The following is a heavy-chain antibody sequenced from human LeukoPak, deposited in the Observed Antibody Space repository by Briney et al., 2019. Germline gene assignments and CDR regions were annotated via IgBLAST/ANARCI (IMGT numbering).Heavy chain of an antibody. CDR2: ISAYNGNT. J-gene: IGHJ3*02. CDR3: ARGTNYYDSSGYKHDAFDI. V-gene: IGHV1-18*01. Sequence: GASVKVSCKASGYTFTSYGISWVRQAPGQGLEWMGWISAYNGNTNYAQKLQGRVTMTTDTSTSTAYMELRSLRSDDTAVYYCARGTNYYDSSGYKHDAFDIWGQGTMVTVSS. CDR1: GYTFTSYG. D-gene: IGHD3-22*01.